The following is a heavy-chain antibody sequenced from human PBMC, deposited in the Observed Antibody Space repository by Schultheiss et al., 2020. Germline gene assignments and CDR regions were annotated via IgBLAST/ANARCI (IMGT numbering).Heavy chain of an antibody. CDR2: IYTSGST. Sequence: SETLSLTCTVSGGSISSGSYYWSWIRQPAGKGLEWIGRIYTSGSTNYNPSLKSRVTISVDTSKNQFSLKLSSVTAADTAVYYCARVAGTFEWFDPWGQGTLVSVSS. V-gene: IGHV4-61*02. CDR1: GGSISSGSYY. J-gene: IGHJ5*02. D-gene: IGHD1-7*01. CDR3: ARVAGTFEWFDP.